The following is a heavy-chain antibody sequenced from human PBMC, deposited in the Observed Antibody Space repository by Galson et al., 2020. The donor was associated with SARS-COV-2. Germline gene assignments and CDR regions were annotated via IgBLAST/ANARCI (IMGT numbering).Heavy chain of an antibody. CDR2: ISHDGSYK. Sequence: GGSLRLSCAASGFTFSSFTLHWVRQAPGKGLEWAALISHDGSYKDYADSVKGRFTISRDNSKNTVYLQMNSLRAEDTAVYYCARQYSGLTYYFDFWGPGSLVTVSS. D-gene: IGHD5-12*01. CDR1: GFTFSSFT. CDR3: ARQYSGLTYYFDF. V-gene: IGHV3-30*04. J-gene: IGHJ4*02.